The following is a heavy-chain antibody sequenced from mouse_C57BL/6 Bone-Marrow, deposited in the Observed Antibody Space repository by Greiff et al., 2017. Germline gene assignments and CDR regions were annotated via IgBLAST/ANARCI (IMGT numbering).Heavy chain of an antibody. Sequence: VQLQQSGAELVKPGASVKLSCKASGYTFTSYWMQWVKQRPGQGLEWIGEIDPSDSYTNYNQKFKGKATLTVDTSSSTAYMQLSSLTSEDSAVYYCARGNYYGNYWYFDVWGTGTTVTVSS. CDR3: ARGNYYGNYWYFDV. V-gene: IGHV1-50*01. CDR2: IDPSDSYT. D-gene: IGHD1-1*02. J-gene: IGHJ1*03. CDR1: GYTFTSYW.